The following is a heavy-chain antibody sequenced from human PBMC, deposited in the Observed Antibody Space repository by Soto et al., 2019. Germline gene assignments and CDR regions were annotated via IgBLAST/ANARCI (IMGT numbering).Heavy chain of an antibody. CDR2: IFPGDSDT. CDR3: VRPNFGALTHFDF. J-gene: IGHJ4*02. D-gene: IGHD3-16*01. Sequence: GESLKISCKAIGYTFTNYWIGWVRQTPGKGLEWMGIIFPGDSDTRYIPSFEGQVTVSADESISTAYLQWNTLKASDTAMYYCVRPNFGALTHFDFWGQGALVTVSS. CDR1: GYTFTNYW. V-gene: IGHV5-51*01.